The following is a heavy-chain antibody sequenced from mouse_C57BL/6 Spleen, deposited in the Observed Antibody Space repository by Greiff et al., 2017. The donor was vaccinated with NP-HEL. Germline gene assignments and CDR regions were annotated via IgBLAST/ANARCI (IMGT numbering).Heavy chain of an antibody. V-gene: IGHV1-81*01. CDR3: ALITTLVPNFDY. D-gene: IGHD1-1*01. CDR1: GYTFTSYG. CDR2: IYPRSGNT. J-gene: IGHJ2*01. Sequence: QVQLQQSGAELARPGASVKLSCKASGYTFTSYGISWVKQRTGQGLEWIGEIYPRSGNTYYNEKFKGKATLTADKSSSTAYMELRSLTSEDSAVYFCALITTLVPNFDYWGQGTTLTVSS.